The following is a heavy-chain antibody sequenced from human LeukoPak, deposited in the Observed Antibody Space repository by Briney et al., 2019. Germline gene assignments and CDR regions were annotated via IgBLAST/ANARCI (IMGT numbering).Heavy chain of an antibody. Sequence: PSETLSLTCAVYGGSFSGYYWSWIRQPPGKGLEWIGEINHSGSTNYNPSLKSRVTISVDTSKNQFSLKLSSVTAADTAVYYCARVGGGYGNPKYYFDYWGQGTLVTVSS. CDR3: ARVGGGYGNPKYYFDY. V-gene: IGHV4-34*01. J-gene: IGHJ4*02. CDR1: GGSFSGYY. D-gene: IGHD5-12*01. CDR2: INHSGST.